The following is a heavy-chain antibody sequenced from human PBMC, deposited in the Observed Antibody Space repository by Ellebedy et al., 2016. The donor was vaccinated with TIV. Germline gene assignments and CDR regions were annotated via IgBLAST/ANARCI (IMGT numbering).Heavy chain of an antibody. J-gene: IGHJ4*02. CDR1: GFTFSNAW. D-gene: IGHD4-17*01. CDR3: ARHTDYALDY. CDR2: IKQDGSEK. V-gene: IGHV3-7*01. Sequence: PGGSLRLSCAASGFTFSNAWMSWVRQAPGKGLECVANIKQDGSEKSYVDSEKGRFTISRDNAKNSLHLQMNGLRAEDTAVYYCARHTDYALDYWGQGALVTVSS.